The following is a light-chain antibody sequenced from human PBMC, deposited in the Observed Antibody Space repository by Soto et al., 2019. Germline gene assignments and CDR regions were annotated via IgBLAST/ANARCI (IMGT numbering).Light chain of an antibody. CDR2: AAY. CDR3: QQSYSTPPIT. Sequence: AIRMTQSPSSFSASTGHRVTITCRASQGISSYLAWYQQKPGKAPKLLIYAAYTLQSGVPSRFSGSGSGTDFTLTISSLQPEDFATYYCQQSYSTPPITFGQGTRLEIK. J-gene: IGKJ5*01. V-gene: IGKV1-8*01. CDR1: QGISSY.